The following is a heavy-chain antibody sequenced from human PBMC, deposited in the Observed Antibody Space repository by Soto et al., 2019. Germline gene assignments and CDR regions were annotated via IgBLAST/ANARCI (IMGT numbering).Heavy chain of an antibody. CDR3: ARTPGPVVVTGYFQH. CDR2: IYSGGST. Sequence: VGSLRLSCAASGLTVSSNYMSWVRQAPGKGLEWVSVIYSGGSTYYADSVKGRFTISRDNSKNTLYLQMNSLRAEDTAVYYCARTPGPVVVTGYFQHWGQGTLVTVSS. D-gene: IGHD2-21*02. V-gene: IGHV3-53*01. CDR1: GLTVSSNY. J-gene: IGHJ1*01.